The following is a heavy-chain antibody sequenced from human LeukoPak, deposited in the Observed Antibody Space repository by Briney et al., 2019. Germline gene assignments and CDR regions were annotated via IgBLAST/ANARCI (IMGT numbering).Heavy chain of an antibody. J-gene: IGHJ6*02. CDR2: ISSSSSYI. CDR1: GFTFSSYS. D-gene: IGHD1-26*01. CDR3: ARDWWELLGLGYHYGMDV. V-gene: IGHV3-21*01. Sequence: GGSLRLSCAASGFTFSSYSMNWVRQAPGKGLEWVSSISSSSSYIYYADSVKGRFTISRDNAKNSLYLQMNSLRAEDTAVYYCARDWWELLGLGYHYGMDVWGQGTTVTVSS.